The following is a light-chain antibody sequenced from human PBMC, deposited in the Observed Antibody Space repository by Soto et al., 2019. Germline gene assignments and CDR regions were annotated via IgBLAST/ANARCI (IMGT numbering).Light chain of an antibody. Sequence: EIVLTQSPGTLSLSPGERATLSCRASQSVSSSYLAWYQQKPGQAPRLLIYGASSRATGIPDGFSGSGSGTDFTLTISRLEPEDFACYYCQQYGSSRTFGQGTKVEIK. J-gene: IGKJ1*01. CDR3: QQYGSSRT. CDR1: QSVSSSY. CDR2: GAS. V-gene: IGKV3-20*01.